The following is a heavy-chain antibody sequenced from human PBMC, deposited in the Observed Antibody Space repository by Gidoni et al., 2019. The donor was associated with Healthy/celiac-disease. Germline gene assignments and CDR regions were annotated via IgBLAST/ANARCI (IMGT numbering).Heavy chain of an antibody. D-gene: IGHD6-13*01. Sequence: QVQLVESGGGVVQPGRSLRLSCAASGFTFSSHGMQWVRQAPGKGLEWVAVIWYDGSNKYYADSVKGRFTISRDNSKNTLYLQMNSLRAEDTAVYYCARDAPAAGTPPDWFDPWGQGTLVTVSS. J-gene: IGHJ5*02. CDR2: IWYDGSNK. V-gene: IGHV3-33*01. CDR3: ARDAPAAGTPPDWFDP. CDR1: GFTFSSHG.